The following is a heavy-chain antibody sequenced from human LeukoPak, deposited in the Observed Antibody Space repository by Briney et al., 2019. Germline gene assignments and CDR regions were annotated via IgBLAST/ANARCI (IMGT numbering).Heavy chain of an antibody. J-gene: IGHJ6*03. CDR3: ARGLVYYYYYMDV. Sequence: PSETLSLTCAVYGGSFSGYYWSWIRQPPGKGLEWIGEINHSGSTNYNPSLKSRVTISVDTSKNQFSLKLGSVTAADTAVYYCARGLVYYYYYMDVWGKGTTVTVSS. CDR1: GGSFSGYY. V-gene: IGHV4-34*01. CDR2: INHSGST.